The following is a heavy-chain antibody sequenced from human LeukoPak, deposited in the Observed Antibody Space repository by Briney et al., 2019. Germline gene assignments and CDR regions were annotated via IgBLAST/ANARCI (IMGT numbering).Heavy chain of an antibody. CDR1: GGSIKSHF. CDR2: IYHSGST. Sequence: SETLSLTCTVSGGSIKSHFWSWVRQPPGKGLEWLGEIYHSGSTNYNPSLKSRVTISVDKSKNQFSLKLSSVAAADTAVYDCATRPMPGGSSWYPTRYYYYYMDGWGKETTVTVSS. V-gene: IGHV4-4*02. CDR3: ATRPMPGGSSWYPTRYYYYYMDG. J-gene: IGHJ6*03. D-gene: IGHD6-13*01.